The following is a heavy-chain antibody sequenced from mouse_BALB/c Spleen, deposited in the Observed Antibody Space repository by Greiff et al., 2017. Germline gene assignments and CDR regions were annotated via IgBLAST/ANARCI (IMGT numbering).Heavy chain of an antibody. D-gene: IGHD2-4*01. CDR3: ASLIYYDYDRGPLGY. J-gene: IGHJ4*01. V-gene: IGHV5-9*03. CDR2: ISSGGGNT. Sequence: DVKLVESGGGLVKPGGSLKLSCAASGFTFSSYTMSWVRQTPEKRLEWVATISSGGGNTYYPDSVKGRFTISRDNAKNNLYLQMSSLRSEDTALYYCASLIYYDYDRGPLGYWGQGTSVTVSS. CDR1: GFTFSSYT.